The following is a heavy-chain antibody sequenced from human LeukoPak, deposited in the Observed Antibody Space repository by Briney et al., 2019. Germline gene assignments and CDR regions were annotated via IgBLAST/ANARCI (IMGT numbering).Heavy chain of an antibody. V-gene: IGHV3-23*01. CDR2: ISDSGGST. CDR1: GFTFSNYA. CDR3: AKDLRYSPYDYVWGSYRYTLDY. D-gene: IGHD3-16*02. J-gene: IGHJ4*02. Sequence: GGSLRLSCAASGFTFSNYAMNWVRQAPGKGLEWVSAISDSGGSTYYADSVKGRFTISRDNSKNTLYLQMNSLRAEGTAVYYCAKDLRYSPYDYVWGSYRYTLDYWGQGTLVTVSS.